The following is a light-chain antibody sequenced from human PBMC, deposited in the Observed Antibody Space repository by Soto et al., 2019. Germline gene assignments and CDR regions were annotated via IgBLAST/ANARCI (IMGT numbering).Light chain of an antibody. J-gene: IGLJ2*01. CDR3: SSSAESNNHVV. Sequence: QSVLTQPPSASGSPGQSVTISCTGTRSDVGGYDYVSWYQQHPGKVPRLIIYEVTKRPAGVPDRFSGSKSGNTASLTVSGVRTEDEAYYYCSSSAESNNHVVFGGGTQLTVL. CDR2: EVT. CDR1: RSDVGGYDY. V-gene: IGLV2-8*01.